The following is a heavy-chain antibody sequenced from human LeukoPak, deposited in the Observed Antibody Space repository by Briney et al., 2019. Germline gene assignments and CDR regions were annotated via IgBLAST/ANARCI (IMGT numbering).Heavy chain of an antibody. D-gene: IGHD5-18*01. CDR1: GFTFSSYG. J-gene: IGHJ4*02. Sequence: GGSLRLSCAASGFTFSSYGMSWVRQAPGKGLEWVSAISGSAGSTDYADSVKGRFTISRDNSKNTLYLQMNSLRADDTAVYYCARGGAARFDYWGQGTLVTVSS. CDR2: ISGSAGST. CDR3: ARGGAARFDY. V-gene: IGHV3-23*01.